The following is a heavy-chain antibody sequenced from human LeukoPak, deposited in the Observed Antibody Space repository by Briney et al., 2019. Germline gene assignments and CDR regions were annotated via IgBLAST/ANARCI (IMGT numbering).Heavy chain of an antibody. Sequence: GGSLRLSCAASGFTFSSYSMNWVRQAPGKGLEWVSGISWNSGSIGYADSVKGRFTISRDNAKNSLYLQMNSLRAEDTALYYCAKSLSSFTYGDYYYYGMDVWGQGTTVTVSS. D-gene: IGHD4-17*01. CDR2: ISWNSGSI. CDR3: AKSLSSFTYGDYYYYGMDV. J-gene: IGHJ6*02. V-gene: IGHV3-9*01. CDR1: GFTFSSYS.